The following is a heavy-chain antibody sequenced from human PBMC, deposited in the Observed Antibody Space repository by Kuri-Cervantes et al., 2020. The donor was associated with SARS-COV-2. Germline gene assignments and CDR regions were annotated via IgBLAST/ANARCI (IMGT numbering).Heavy chain of an antibody. CDR2: IYSGDST. Sequence: GESLKISCAASGFTVSSNYMSWVRQAPGKGLEWVSVIYSGDSTYYADSVKGRFTISRDNPKNTLYLQMNSLRAEDTAVYYCARERGLRGWFDPWGQGTLVTVSS. J-gene: IGHJ5*02. CDR1: GFTVSSNY. CDR3: ARERGLRGWFDP. V-gene: IGHV3-53*01.